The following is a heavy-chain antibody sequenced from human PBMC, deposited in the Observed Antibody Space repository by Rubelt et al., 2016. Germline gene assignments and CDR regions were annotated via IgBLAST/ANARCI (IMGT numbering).Heavy chain of an antibody. CDR1: GGSISSSSYY. CDR3: ALGDHSGTPIDY. CDR2: INHIGGT. V-gene: IGHV4-39*07. J-gene: IGHJ4*02. D-gene: IGHD1-1*01. Sequence: QLQLQESGPGLVKPSETLSLTCTVSGGSISSSSYYWGWIRQPPGKGLEWIGEINHIGGTNYNPSLKSRVTISVDTSKSQCSLKLTPVTAADTAVYYCALGDHSGTPIDYWGQGTVVTVSS.